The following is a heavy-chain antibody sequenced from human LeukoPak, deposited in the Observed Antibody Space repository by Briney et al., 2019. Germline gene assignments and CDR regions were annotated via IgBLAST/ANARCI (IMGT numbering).Heavy chain of an antibody. D-gene: IGHD3-3*01. CDR1: GGSFSDHL. Sequence: PSETLSLTCAVYGGSFSDHLWSWIRQSPGKGLTWLGEISHSRSTNYNPSLKNRVTISVDTSKNQFSLKLTSLTAADTAVYYCARGPPPGATAFGVVESWGQGTLVTVSS. CDR3: ARGPPPGATAFGVVES. V-gene: IGHV4-34*01. J-gene: IGHJ5*01. CDR2: ISHSRST.